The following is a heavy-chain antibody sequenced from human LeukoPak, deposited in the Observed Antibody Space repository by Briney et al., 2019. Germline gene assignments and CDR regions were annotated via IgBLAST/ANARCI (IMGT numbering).Heavy chain of an antibody. CDR3: ARGNYYDSSGYYPWFDP. D-gene: IGHD3-22*01. V-gene: IGHV4-4*07. CDR1: GGAISSYY. CDR2: IYTSGST. Sequence: SETLSLTCTVSGGAISSYYWSWIRQPAGKGLGWIGRIYTSGSTNYNPSLKSRVTMSEDTSKNQFSLKLSSVTAADTAVYYCARGNYYDSSGYYPWFDPWGQGTLVTVSS. J-gene: IGHJ5*02.